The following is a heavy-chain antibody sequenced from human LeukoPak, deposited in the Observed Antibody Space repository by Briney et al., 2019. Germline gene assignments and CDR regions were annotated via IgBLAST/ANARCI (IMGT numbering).Heavy chain of an antibody. D-gene: IGHD3-10*01. Sequence: ASVPVSRKASGYIFTRYVVTWVRQAPGQGLEWMGWISAYNGNTKYEEKVQDRVTMTTDTSTNTVYMELRSLSSDDSAVYYCGRDAEEWRPKLWFGEQPACDIWGQGTMVTVSS. CDR1: GYIFTRYV. V-gene: IGHV1-18*01. J-gene: IGHJ3*02. CDR2: ISAYNGNT. CDR3: GRDAEEWRPKLWFGEQPACDI.